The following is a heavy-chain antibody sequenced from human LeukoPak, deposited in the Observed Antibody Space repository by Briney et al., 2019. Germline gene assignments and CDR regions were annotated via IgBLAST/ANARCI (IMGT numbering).Heavy chain of an antibody. CDR2: ISGSGGST. D-gene: IGHD3-10*01. Sequence: GGSLRLSCAVSGFSVSNNYMNWVRQAPGKGLEWVSAISGSGGSTYYADSVKGRFTISRDNSKNTLYLQMNSLRAEDTAVYYCAKDWNSGASHYYYGMDVWGQGTTVTVSS. CDR1: GFSVSNNY. V-gene: IGHV3-23*01. J-gene: IGHJ6*02. CDR3: AKDWNSGASHYYYGMDV.